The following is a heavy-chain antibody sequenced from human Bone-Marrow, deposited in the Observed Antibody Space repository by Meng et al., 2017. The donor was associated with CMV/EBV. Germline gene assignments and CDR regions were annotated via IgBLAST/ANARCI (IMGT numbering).Heavy chain of an antibody. CDR1: GYTFTSYY. J-gene: IGHJ4*02. V-gene: IGHV1-46*01. CDR3: ARDRGYCSSTSCPPFDY. CDR2: INPSGGST. D-gene: IGHD2-2*01. Sequence: ASVKVSCKASGYTFTSYYMHWVRPAPGQGLEWMGIINPSGGSTSYAQKFQGRVTMTRDTSTSTVYMELSSLRSDDTAVYYCARDRGYCSSTSCPPFDYWGQGTLVTVSS.